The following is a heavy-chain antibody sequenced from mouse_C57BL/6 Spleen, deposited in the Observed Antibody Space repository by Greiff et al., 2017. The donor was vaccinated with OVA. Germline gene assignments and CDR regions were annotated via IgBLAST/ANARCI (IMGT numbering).Heavy chain of an antibody. CDR1: GFTFSDYG. V-gene: IGHV5-17*01. CDR3: ARNCAYAVDY. D-gene: IGHD4-1*01. Sequence: EVKVVESGGGLVKPGGSLKLSCAASGFTFSDYGMHWVRQAPETGLEWVAYISSGSSTIYYADTVKGRFTISREKAKNTLFLQLTSRRSEDTAVYYCARNCAYAVDYWGKGTSVTVSS. CDR2: ISSGSSTI. J-gene: IGHJ4*01.